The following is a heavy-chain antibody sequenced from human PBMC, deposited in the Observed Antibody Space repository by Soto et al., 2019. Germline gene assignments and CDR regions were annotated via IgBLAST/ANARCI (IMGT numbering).Heavy chain of an antibody. J-gene: IGHJ6*03. CDR3: AKDGDSSGSYYYYMDV. CDR1: GFTFDDYA. Sequence: EVQLVESGGGLVQPGRSLRLSCAASGFTFDDYAMHWVRQAPGKSLEWVSGISWNSGSIGYADSVKGRFTISRDNAKNSLYLQMNSLRAEDTALYYCAKDGDSSGSYYYYMDVWGKGTTVTVSS. V-gene: IGHV3-9*01. CDR2: ISWNSGSI. D-gene: IGHD6-19*01.